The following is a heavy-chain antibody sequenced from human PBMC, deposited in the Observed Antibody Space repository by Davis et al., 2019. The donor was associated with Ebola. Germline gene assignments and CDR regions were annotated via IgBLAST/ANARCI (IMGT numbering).Heavy chain of an antibody. D-gene: IGHD4-17*01. CDR3: ARAYGYGDYVMDY. CDR2: IWYDGSNK. Sequence: GGSLRLSCAASGLTSSSYCMHWVRQAQGKGLEWVAVIWYDGSNKYYADSVKGRFTISRDNSKNTLYLQMNSLRAEDTAVYYCARAYGYGDYVMDYWGQGTLVTVSS. J-gene: IGHJ4*02. CDR1: GLTSSSYC. V-gene: IGHV3-33*08.